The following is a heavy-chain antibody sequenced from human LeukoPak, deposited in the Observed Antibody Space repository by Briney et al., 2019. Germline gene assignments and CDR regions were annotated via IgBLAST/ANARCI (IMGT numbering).Heavy chain of an antibody. V-gene: IGHV3-21*01. D-gene: IGHD3-22*01. Sequence: PGGSLRLSCAASGFTFSSYSMNWVRQAPGKGLEWVSSISSSSSYIYYADSVKGRFTISRDNAKNSLYLQMNSLRAEDTAVYYCARWGTGLLLPAGYWGQGTLVTVSS. CDR3: ARWGTGLLLPAGY. J-gene: IGHJ4*02. CDR2: ISSSSSYI. CDR1: GFTFSSYS.